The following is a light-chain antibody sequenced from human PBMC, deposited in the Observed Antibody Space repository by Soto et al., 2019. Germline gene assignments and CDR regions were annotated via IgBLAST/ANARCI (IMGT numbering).Light chain of an antibody. J-gene: IGKJ1*01. V-gene: IGKV3-20*01. CDR1: QSVSSSY. CDR3: QQYGSSPRT. CDR2: GAS. Sequence: EIVWTQSPGTLSLSPGARATLSCRASQSVSSSYLDWYQQKPGQAPRLLIYGASSRATGIPDRFSGSGSGTDVTLTISRLEPEDFAVYYCQQYGSSPRTFGQGTKGAMK.